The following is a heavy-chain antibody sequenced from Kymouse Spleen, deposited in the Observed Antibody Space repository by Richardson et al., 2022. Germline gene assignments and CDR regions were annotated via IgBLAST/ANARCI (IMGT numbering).Heavy chain of an antibody. CDR1: GFTFSSYG. CDR3: AKVSIAAAGTSFDY. Sequence: QVQLVESGGGVVQPGRSLRLSCAASGFTFSSYGMHWVRQAPGKGLEWVAVISYDGSNKYYADSVKGRFTISRDNSKNTLYLQMNSLRAEDTAVYYCAKVSIAAAGTSFDYWGQGTLVTVSS. V-gene: IGHV3-30*18. CDR2: ISYDGSNK. J-gene: IGHJ4*02. D-gene: IGHD6-13*01.